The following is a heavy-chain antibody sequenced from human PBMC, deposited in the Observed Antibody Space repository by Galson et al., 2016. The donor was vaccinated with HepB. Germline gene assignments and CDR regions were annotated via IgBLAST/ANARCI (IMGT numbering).Heavy chain of an antibody. CDR2: IKEDGSVK. Sequence: SLRLSCAASGISFSNYWMTWVRQAPGKGLEWVANIKEDGSVKYYVDSVKGRFIISRDNAKNALYLQLKRLRAEDTAVYYCARDVNYGIFDRWGQGTLVTLSS. CDR1: GISFSNYW. J-gene: IGHJ4*02. D-gene: IGHD3-10*01. CDR3: ARDVNYGIFDR. V-gene: IGHV3-7*01.